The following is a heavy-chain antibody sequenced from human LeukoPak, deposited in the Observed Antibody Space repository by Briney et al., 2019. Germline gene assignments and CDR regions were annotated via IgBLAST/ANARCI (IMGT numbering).Heavy chain of an antibody. V-gene: IGHV3-21*04. CDR2: ISSSSSYI. Sequence: GGSLRLSCAASGFTFNTYTLNWVRQAPGKGLEWVSSISSSSSYIYYSDSVKGRFTISRDNAKNSLYLQMNSLRAEDTAIYYCAKNGDRGAYCTGGTCYPYFYYYMDVWGKGTTVTI. D-gene: IGHD2-15*01. CDR3: AKNGDRGAYCTGGTCYPYFYYYMDV. CDR1: GFTFNTYT. J-gene: IGHJ6*03.